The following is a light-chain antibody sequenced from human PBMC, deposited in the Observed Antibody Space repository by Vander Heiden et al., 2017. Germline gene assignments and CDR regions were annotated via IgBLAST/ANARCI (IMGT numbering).Light chain of an antibody. CDR3: QVWDSASDHPVI. CDR2: DDS. J-gene: IGLJ2*01. CDR1: NIGRKS. V-gene: IGLV3-21*02. Sequence: SYLPTQPPSVSAARGQTARITCGENNIGRKSVVRYHQKQGQPAVQVVNDDSDRRSGIPARFSAATSGSTATLTISRGEAGDEADDYYQVWDSASDHPVIFGGGTKLTVL.